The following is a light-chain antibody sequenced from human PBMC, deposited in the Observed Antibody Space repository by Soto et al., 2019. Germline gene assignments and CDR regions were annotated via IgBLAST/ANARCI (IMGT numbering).Light chain of an antibody. CDR3: SSYTAITTTRV. J-gene: IGLJ2*01. Sequence: QSALTQPASVSGSPGQSITISCTGTSSDVGGYNYVSWYQQPPGKAPQLMIYDVSSRPSGVSHRFSGSKSGNTASLTISGLQAEDEAYYFCSSYTAITTTRVFGGGTKLTVL. CDR1: SSDVGGYNY. CDR2: DVS. V-gene: IGLV2-14*03.